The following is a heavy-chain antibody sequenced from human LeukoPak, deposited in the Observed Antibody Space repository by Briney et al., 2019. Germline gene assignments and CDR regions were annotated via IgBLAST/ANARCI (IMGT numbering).Heavy chain of an antibody. J-gene: IGHJ5*01. Sequence: PGGSLRLSCAASGFTFSSYTLDWVRQAPGQGLEWVSSISGSRTDIYYADSVKGRFTISRDNAKNSLYPQMNSLRAEDTAVYYCARDYGSGSPNWFDSWGQGTLVTVSS. CDR3: ARDYGSGSPNWFDS. CDR2: ISGSRTDI. CDR1: GFTFSSYT. D-gene: IGHD3-10*01. V-gene: IGHV3-21*01.